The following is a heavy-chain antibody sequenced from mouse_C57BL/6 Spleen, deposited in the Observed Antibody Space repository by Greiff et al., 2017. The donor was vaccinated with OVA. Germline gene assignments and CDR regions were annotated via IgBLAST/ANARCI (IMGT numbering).Heavy chain of an antibody. CDR2: IYPGSGST. Sequence: VQLQQPGAELVKPGASVKMSCKASGYTFTSYWITWVKQRPGQGLEWIGDIYPGSGSTNYNEKFKSKATLTVDTSSSTAYMQLSSLTSEDSAVYYYARGLSSDYYGSSSWYFDVWGTGTTVTVSS. D-gene: IGHD1-1*01. V-gene: IGHV1-55*01. CDR3: ARGLSSDYYGSSSWYFDV. CDR1: GYTFTSYW. J-gene: IGHJ1*03.